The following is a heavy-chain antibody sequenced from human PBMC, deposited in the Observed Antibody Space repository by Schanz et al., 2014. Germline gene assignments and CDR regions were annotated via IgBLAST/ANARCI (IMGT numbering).Heavy chain of an antibody. D-gene: IGHD3-22*01. CDR3: AKDPSHGDYDYYFDY. CDR2: IWSDGSTK. Sequence: QVQLLQFGGDVVQPGRSLRLSCAASGFAFSVYGMHWVRQAPGKGPEWVAVIWSDGSTKYYADSVKGRFTISRDNSKNTLYLQMNSLRAEDTAVYYCAKDPSHGDYDYYFDYWGQGTLVTVSS. CDR1: GFAFSVYG. J-gene: IGHJ4*02. V-gene: IGHV3-33*06.